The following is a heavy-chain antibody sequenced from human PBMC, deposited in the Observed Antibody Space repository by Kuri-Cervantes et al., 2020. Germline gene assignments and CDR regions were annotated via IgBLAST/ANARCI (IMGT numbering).Heavy chain of an antibody. D-gene: IGHD2-15*01. V-gene: IGHV3-73*01. Sequence: GGSLRLSCAASGFTFSGSAMHWVRQASGKGLEWVGRIRSKANSYATAYAASVKGRFTISRDDSKNTAYLQMNSLRAEDTAVYYCARELGYCSGGSCWMNYYYYYGMDVWGQGTTVTVSS. J-gene: IGHJ6*02. CDR3: ARELGYCSGGSCWMNYYYYYGMDV. CDR1: GFTFSGSA. CDR2: IRSKANSYAT.